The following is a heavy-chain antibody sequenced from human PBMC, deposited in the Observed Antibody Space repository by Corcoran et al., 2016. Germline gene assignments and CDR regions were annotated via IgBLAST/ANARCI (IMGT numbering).Heavy chain of an antibody. V-gene: IGHV3-53*01. D-gene: IGHD3-3*01. CDR2: IYSGGST. CDR1: GFTVSSNY. Sequence: EVQLVESGGGLIQPGGSQRLSCAASGFTVSSNYMSWVRQAPGKGLEWVSVIYSGGSTYYADSVKGRFTISRDNSKNTLYLQMNSLSAEDTAVYYCARVHPDGGTDYDFWSGYWGGFDPWGQGTLVTVSS. J-gene: IGHJ5*02. CDR3: ARVHPDGGTDYDFWSGYWGGFDP.